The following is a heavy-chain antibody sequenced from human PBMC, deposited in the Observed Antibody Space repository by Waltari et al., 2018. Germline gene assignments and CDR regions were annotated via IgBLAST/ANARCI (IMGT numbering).Heavy chain of an antibody. CDR2: INHSGST. Sequence: QVQLQQWGAGLLKPSETLSLTCAVYGGSFSGYYWSWIRQPPGKGLEWIGEINHSGSTNYNPSLKSRVTISVDTSKNQFSLKLSSVTAADTAVYYCARGSSRRVPNYYYYYGMDVWGQGTTVTVSS. V-gene: IGHV4-34*01. CDR1: GGSFSGYY. J-gene: IGHJ6*02. CDR3: ARGSSRRVPNYYYYYGMDV. D-gene: IGHD2-2*01.